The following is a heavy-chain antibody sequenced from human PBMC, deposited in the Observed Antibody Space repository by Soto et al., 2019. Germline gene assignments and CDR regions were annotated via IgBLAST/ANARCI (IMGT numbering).Heavy chain of an antibody. CDR2: IIPIFGTA. D-gene: IGHD3-22*01. Sequence: SVKVSCKASGGTFSSYAISWVRQAPGQGLEWMGGIIPIFGTANYAQKFQGRVTITADESTSTAYMELSSLRSEDTAVYYCARESRPRSSGYYYYEYFQHWGQGTLVTVSS. V-gene: IGHV1-69*13. CDR1: GGTFSSYA. CDR3: ARESRPRSSGYYYYEYFQH. J-gene: IGHJ1*01.